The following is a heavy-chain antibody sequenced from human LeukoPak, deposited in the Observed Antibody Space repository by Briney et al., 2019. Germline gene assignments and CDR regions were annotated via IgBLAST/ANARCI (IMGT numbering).Heavy chain of an antibody. D-gene: IGHD5-18*01. CDR3: ARRGKRYSYGYFDP. V-gene: IGHV1-2*02. Sequence: ASVKVSCKASGYTFTGYYMHWVRQAPGQGLEWMGWINPNSGGTNYAQKFQGRVTMTTDTSTSTAYMELRSLRSDDTAVYYCARRGKRYSYGYFDPWGQGTLVTVST. CDR2: INPNSGGT. J-gene: IGHJ5*02. CDR1: GYTFTGYY.